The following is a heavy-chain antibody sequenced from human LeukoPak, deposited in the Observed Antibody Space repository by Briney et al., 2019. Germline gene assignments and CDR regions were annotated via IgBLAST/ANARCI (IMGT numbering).Heavy chain of an antibody. CDR2: FYYNGVT. D-gene: IGHD3-16*01. CDR3: VRRNYVSGRIDP. V-gene: IGHV4-39*01. CDR1: GGSISTSDYL. Sequence: SETLSLTCTVSGGSISTSDYLWAWVRQPPGKGLEWIGDFYYNGVTSYSPSLKSRVTISVDTSKNQFSLNLTSVTAADTAVYYCVRRNYVSGRIDPWGQGTLVTVSS. J-gene: IGHJ5*02.